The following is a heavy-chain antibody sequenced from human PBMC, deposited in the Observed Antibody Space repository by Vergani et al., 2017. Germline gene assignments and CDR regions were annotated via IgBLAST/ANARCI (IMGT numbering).Heavy chain of an antibody. Sequence: QVPLQESGPRLVKPSETLSLTCTVSGGSISSYYWSWIRQPPGKGLEWIGYIYYSGSTNYNPSLKSRVTISVDTSKNQFSLKLSSVTATDTAVYYCARDRYYGMDVWGQGTTVTVSS. CDR1: GGSISSYY. V-gene: IGHV4-59*12. J-gene: IGHJ6*02. CDR3: ARDRYYGMDV. CDR2: IYYSGST.